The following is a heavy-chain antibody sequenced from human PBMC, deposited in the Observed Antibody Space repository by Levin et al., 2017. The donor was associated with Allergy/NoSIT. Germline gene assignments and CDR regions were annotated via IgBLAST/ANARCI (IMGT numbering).Heavy chain of an antibody. Sequence: ASVKVSCEAAGYTFTDHYMHWVRQAPGQGLEWMGWVNCNSGYTHYAQKFQDRVTMTRDTSITTAYIEVSSLRFDDTALYFCARNDYGDYVQNFDYWGQGTLVTVSS. D-gene: IGHD4-17*01. CDR2: VNCNSGYT. V-gene: IGHV1-2*02. J-gene: IGHJ4*02. CDR1: GYTFTDHY. CDR3: ARNDYGDYVQNFDY.